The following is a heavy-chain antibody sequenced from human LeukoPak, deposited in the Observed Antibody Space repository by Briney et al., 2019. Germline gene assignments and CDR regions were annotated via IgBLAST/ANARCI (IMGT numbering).Heavy chain of an antibody. CDR3: ASRKYLVGFDY. Sequence: SETLSLTCTVSGGSISSSSYYWGWIRQPPGKGLEWIGSIYYSRSTYYNPSLKSRVTISVDTSKNQFSLKLSSVTAADTAVYYCASRKYLVGFDYWGQGTLVTVSS. CDR1: GGSISSSSYY. J-gene: IGHJ4*02. CDR2: IYYSRST. D-gene: IGHD2-2*01. V-gene: IGHV4-39*01.